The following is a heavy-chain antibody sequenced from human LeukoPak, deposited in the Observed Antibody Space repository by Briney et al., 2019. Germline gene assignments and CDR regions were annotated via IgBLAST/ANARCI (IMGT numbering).Heavy chain of an antibody. CDR3: AREGSAVAAWFDP. CDR2: IYHSGST. CDR1: GGSISSYY. Sequence: PSETLSLTCTVSGGSISSYYWSWIRQPPGKGLEWIGSIYHSGSTYYNPSLKSRVTISVDTSKNQFSLKLSSVTAADTAVYYCAREGSAVAAWFDPWGQGTLVTVSS. J-gene: IGHJ5*02. V-gene: IGHV4-59*12. D-gene: IGHD6-19*01.